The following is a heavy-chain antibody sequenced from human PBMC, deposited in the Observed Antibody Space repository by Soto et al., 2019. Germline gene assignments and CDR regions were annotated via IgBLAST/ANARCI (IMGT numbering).Heavy chain of an antibody. CDR3: ARLGAIVVVPKGFDY. V-gene: IGHV4-34*01. CDR2: INHSGST. CDR1: GGSFSGYY. J-gene: IGHJ4*02. D-gene: IGHD3-22*01. Sequence: SETLSLTCAVYGGSFSGYYWSWIRQPPGKGLEWIGEINHSGSTNYNPSLKSRVTISVDTSKNQFSLKLSSVTAADTAVYYCARLGAIVVVPKGFDYWGQGTLVTVSS.